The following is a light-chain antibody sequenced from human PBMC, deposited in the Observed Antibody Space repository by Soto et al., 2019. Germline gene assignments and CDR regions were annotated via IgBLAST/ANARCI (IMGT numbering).Light chain of an antibody. CDR3: SSYAGSNILGV. CDR2: EVS. CDR1: SSDVGGYNY. V-gene: IGLV2-8*01. Sequence: QSALTQPPSASGSPGQSVTISCTGTSSDVGGYNYVSWYQQHPGKAPKLMIYEVSKRPSGVPDRFPGSKSGNTASLTVSGLQAEDEADYYCSSYAGSNILGVFGGGTKLTVL. J-gene: IGLJ2*01.